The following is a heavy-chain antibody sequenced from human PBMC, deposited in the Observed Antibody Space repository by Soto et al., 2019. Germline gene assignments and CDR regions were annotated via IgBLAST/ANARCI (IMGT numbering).Heavy chain of an antibody. V-gene: IGHV4-31*03. D-gene: IGHD5-12*01. J-gene: IGHJ6*03. Sequence: QVQLQESGPGLVKPSQTLSLTCTVSGGSISSGGYYWSWIRQHPGKGLEWIGYIYYSGSTYYNPSLKSRVTISVDTSKNQFSLKLSSVTAADTAVYYCARDVSGYNNYYYYMDVWGKGTTVTVSS. CDR2: IYYSGST. CDR1: GGSISSGGYY. CDR3: ARDVSGYNNYYYYMDV.